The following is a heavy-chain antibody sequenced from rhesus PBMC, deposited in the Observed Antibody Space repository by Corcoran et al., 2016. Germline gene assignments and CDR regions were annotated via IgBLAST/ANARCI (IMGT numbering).Heavy chain of an antibody. J-gene: IGHJ4*01. Sequence: QVQLQESGPGLVKPSETLSLTCAVSGGSISSSNWWSWIRQPPGNGLEGIGYISGSSGSTYYNPSLKSRVTISKDTSKNQFSLKLSSVTAADTAVYYCARVLIAAAGRWDYWGQGVLVTVSS. D-gene: IGHD6-25*01. CDR3: ARVLIAAAGRWDY. CDR2: ISGSSGST. CDR1: GGSISSSNW. V-gene: IGHV4S19*01.